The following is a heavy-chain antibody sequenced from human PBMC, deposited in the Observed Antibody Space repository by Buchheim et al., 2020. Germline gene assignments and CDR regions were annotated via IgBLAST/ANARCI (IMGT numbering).Heavy chain of an antibody. CDR2: ISGSGDT. J-gene: IGHJ4*02. V-gene: IGHV3-23*01. D-gene: IGHD6-19*01. CDR3: ARDSSGWHD. Sequence: EVQLLESGGDLVQPGGSLRLSCSVSGFTFSSYAMSWVRQAPGKGLEWVSAISGSGDTYYTDSVKGRFTISRDNSKNTLYLQMNSLRAEDTAVYYCARDSSGWHDWGQGTL. CDR1: GFTFSSYA.